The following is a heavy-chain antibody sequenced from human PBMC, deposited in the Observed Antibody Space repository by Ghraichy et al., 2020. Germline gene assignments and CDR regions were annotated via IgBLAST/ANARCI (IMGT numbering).Heavy chain of an antibody. CDR1: GFTFNTYT. CDR2: ISSSSTYI. D-gene: IGHD3-16*01. CDR3: ARDVPLGSVMAPFDY. Sequence: LSLTCAASGFTFNTYTMNWVRQAPGKGLEWVSSISSSSTYIHYAESVKGRFTISRDNAKNSLYLQVNSLRAEDTAVYFCARDVPLGSVMAPFDYWGQGTLVTVSS. V-gene: IGHV3-21*01. J-gene: IGHJ4*02.